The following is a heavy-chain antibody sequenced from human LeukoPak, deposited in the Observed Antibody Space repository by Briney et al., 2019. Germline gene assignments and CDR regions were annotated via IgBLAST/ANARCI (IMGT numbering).Heavy chain of an antibody. V-gene: IGHV1-69*04. CDR3: ARYTLSRYSSSSPNYYGMDV. D-gene: IGHD6-13*01. J-gene: IGHJ6*02. CDR2: IIPILGIA. Sequence: GASVKVSCKASGGTFSSYAISWVRQAPGQGLEWMGRIIPILGIANYAQKFQGRVTITADKSTSTAYMELSSLRSEDTAVYYCARYTLSRYSSSSPNYYGMDVWGQGTTVTVSS. CDR1: GGTFSSYA.